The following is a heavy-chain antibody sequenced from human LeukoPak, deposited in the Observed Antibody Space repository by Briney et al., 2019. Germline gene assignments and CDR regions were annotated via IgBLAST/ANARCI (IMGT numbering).Heavy chain of an antibody. Sequence: GSSVKVSCKASGGTFSSYAISWVRQAPGQGLEWMGGIIPIFGTANYAQKFQGRVTMTTDESTSTAYMELSSLRSEDTAVYYCARGRDGYRLIEYYFDYWGQGTLVTVSS. V-gene: IGHV1-69*05. CDR2: IIPIFGTA. D-gene: IGHD5-24*01. J-gene: IGHJ4*02. CDR3: ARGRDGYRLIEYYFDY. CDR1: GGTFSSYA.